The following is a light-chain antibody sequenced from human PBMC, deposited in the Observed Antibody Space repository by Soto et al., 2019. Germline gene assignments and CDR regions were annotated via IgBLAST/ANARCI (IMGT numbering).Light chain of an antibody. J-gene: IGLJ2*01. CDR1: SSDVGGYNY. CDR2: EVS. V-gene: IGLV2-8*01. Sequence: QSALTQPPSASGSPGQSVIISCTGTSSDVGGYNYVSWYQQEPGKAPKLMIYEVSKRPSGVPDRFSGSKSGNTASLTVSGLQAEDEADYYCSSYAGSNNLVFGGGTKLTVL. CDR3: SSYAGSNNLV.